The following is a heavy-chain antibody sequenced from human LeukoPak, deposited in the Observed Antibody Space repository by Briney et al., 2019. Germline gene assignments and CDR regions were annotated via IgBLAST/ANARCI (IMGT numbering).Heavy chain of an antibody. V-gene: IGHV3-23*01. Sequence: GRSLRLSCAASGFTFDDYAMHWVRQAPGKGLEWVSAISGSGGSTYYADSVKGRFTISRDNSKNTLYLQMSSLRAEDTAVYYCAKDKTAAWFGDLNPYNWFDPWGQGTLVTVSS. CDR3: AKDKTAAWFGDLNPYNWFDP. CDR1: GFTFDDYA. D-gene: IGHD3-10*01. J-gene: IGHJ5*02. CDR2: ISGSGGST.